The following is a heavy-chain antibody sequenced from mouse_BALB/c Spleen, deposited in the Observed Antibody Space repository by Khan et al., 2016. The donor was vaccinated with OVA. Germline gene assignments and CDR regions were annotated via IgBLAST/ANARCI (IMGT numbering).Heavy chain of an antibody. CDR3: AKLTPDYCSVDC. CDR2: IWGVGST. Sequence: VQLEESGPGLVVPSQSLSITCTVSGFSLTSYGVNWVRQPPGEGLEWLGVIWGVGSTNYHSTFKSRLIISKDSSKRQVFLALNSLQTDDTATYYCAKLTPDYCSVDCWGQETSVTVST. CDR1: GFSLTSYG. V-gene: IGHV2-3*01. J-gene: IGHJ4*01. D-gene: IGHD2-13*01.